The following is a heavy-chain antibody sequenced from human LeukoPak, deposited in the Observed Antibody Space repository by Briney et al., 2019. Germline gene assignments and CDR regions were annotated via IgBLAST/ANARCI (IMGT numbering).Heavy chain of an antibody. V-gene: IGHV4-59*01. CDR3: ARGGSGISNAFDI. J-gene: IGHJ3*02. D-gene: IGHD3-10*01. CDR2: LYCSGST. CDR1: GGSISSYY. Sequence: PSETLSLTCSVSGGSISSYYWSWIRQPPGEGLEWIGYLYCSGSTNSNPSLKSRVTMSVDTSKNQFSLKLRSVTAADTAVYYCARGGSGISNAFDIWGQGTMVTVSS.